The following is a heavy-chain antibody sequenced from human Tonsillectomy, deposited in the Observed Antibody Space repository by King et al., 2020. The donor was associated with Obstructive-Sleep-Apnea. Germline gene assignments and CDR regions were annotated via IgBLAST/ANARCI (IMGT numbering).Heavy chain of an antibody. CDR2: NYWNNDE. CDR1: GCSLSTTGVG. J-gene: IGHJ5*01. V-gene: IGHV2-5*01. Sequence: TLKESGPTLVKNTQTLTLTCTVSGCSLSTTGVGVGWIRQPPGKAVEWVALNYWNNDERYSSFLNTSITITKGTSKNQVVLIMTHVYPVDTATDNCASSPSPMLRGIITSNWFDSWGQGTLVTVSS. CDR3: ASSPSPMLRGIITSNWFDS. D-gene: IGHD3-10*01.